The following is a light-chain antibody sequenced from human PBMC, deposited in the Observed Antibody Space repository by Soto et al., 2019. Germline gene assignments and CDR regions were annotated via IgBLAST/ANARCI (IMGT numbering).Light chain of an antibody. CDR3: QQRSN. CDR2: DAS. Sequence: EIVLTQSPATLSLSPGERATLSCRASQSVSSYLAWYQQKPGQAPRLLIYDASNRATGIPARFSGSGSGTDFTLTISSLEPEDFAVYYCQQRSNFGQGTKLEIE. J-gene: IGKJ2*01. CDR1: QSVSSY. V-gene: IGKV3-11*01.